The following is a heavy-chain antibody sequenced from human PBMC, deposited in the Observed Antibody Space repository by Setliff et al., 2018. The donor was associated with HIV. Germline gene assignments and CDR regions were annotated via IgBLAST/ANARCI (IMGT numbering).Heavy chain of an antibody. D-gene: IGHD2-21*02. J-gene: IGHJ3*02. V-gene: IGHV1-18*01. CDR2: INIRSGNT. CDR1: GYSFTTSG. Sequence: ASVKVSCKASGYSFTTSGVSWVRQAPGQGLEWMGWINIRSGNTNYAQKFQGRVTMTTDTSTSTAYMGLTSLRSDDTAVYYCARGPGCGGDCRAFAMDSFDMWGQGTKVTVS. CDR3: ARGPGCGGDCRAFAMDSFDM.